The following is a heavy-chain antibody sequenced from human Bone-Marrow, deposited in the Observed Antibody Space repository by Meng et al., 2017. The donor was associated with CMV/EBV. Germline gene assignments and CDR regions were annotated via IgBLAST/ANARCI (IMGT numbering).Heavy chain of an antibody. V-gene: IGHV1-2*02. CDR3: VRGPDFWSAHYDS. D-gene: IGHD3-3*01. CDR1: GYTFTGYY. CDR2: INPNSGGT. J-gene: IGHJ4*02. Sequence: QVQLVQSGAEVKKPGASVKVSCKTTGYTFTGYYLHWVRQAPGPGLQWMGWINPNSGGTNYAKQFQGRVIMTRDTSISTAYMELSSLSSDDTAIYYCVRGPDFWSAHYDSWGQGTLVNVSS.